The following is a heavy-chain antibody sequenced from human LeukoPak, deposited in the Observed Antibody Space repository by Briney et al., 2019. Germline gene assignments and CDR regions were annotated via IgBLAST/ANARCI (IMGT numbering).Heavy chain of an antibody. CDR2: IIPILGIA. V-gene: IGHV1-69*04. Sequence: SSVKLSCTASGGTFTSYAISWVRRAPGQGLEWMGRIIPILGIANYAQKFQGRVTITADKSTSTAYMELSSLRSEDTTVYYCARPGSAVGATTAEYFQLWGQGTLVTVSS. CDR3: ARPGSAVGATTAEYFQL. CDR1: GGTFTSYA. D-gene: IGHD1-26*01. J-gene: IGHJ1*01.